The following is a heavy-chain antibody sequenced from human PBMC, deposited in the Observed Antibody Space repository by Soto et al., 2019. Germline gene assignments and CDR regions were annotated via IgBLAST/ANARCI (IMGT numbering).Heavy chain of an antibody. J-gene: IGHJ4*02. CDR1: GFTFSDYY. CDR2: ISSGGSTI. D-gene: IGHD1-26*01. CDR3: GREGGSYNFDY. V-gene: IGHV3-11*01. Sequence: PGGSLRLSCAASGFTFSDYYMNWIRQAPGKGLEWVSDISSGGSTIYYADSVKGRFTISRDNAKNSLYLQMNSLRAEDTAVYYWGREGGSYNFDYWGQGTPVTVSS.